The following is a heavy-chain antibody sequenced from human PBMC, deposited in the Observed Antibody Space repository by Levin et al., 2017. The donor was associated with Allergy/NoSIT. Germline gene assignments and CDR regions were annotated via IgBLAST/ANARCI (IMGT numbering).Heavy chain of an antibody. CDR2: IYYSGST. V-gene: IGHV4-59*08. CDR3: ARLGYSRGRAYWYFDL. CDR1: GGSISGYY. D-gene: IGHD3-10*01. Sequence: SETLSLSCTVSGGSISGYYWSWIRQPPGRGLEWIAYIYYSGSTNYNPSLKSRVTLSVDTSKNQFSLKLSSVTAADTAEYYCARLGYSRGRAYWYFDLWGRGTLVTVSS. J-gene: IGHJ2*01.